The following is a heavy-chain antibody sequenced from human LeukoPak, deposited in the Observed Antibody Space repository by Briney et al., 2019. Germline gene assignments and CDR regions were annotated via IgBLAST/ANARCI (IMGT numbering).Heavy chain of an antibody. CDR2: IRYDGSNK. D-gene: IGHD2-15*01. CDR3: AKDGVVVVAASGTEFDY. J-gene: IGHJ4*02. CDR1: GFTFSSYG. V-gene: IGHV3-30*02. Sequence: PGGSLRLSCAASGFTFSSYGMHWVRQAPGKGLEWVAFIRYDGSNKYYADSVKGRLTISRDNSKNTLYLQMNSLRAEDTAVYYCAKDGVVVVAASGTEFDYWGQGTLVTVSS.